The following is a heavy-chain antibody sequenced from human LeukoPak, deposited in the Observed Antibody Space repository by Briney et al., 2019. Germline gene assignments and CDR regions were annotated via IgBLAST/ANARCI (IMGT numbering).Heavy chain of an antibody. CDR2: INAGNGNT. CDR3: ARGDSRYSSSWYGVY. J-gene: IGHJ4*02. Sequence: ASVKVSCKASGYTFTSYAMHWVRQAPGQRLEWMGRINAGNGNTKYSQKFQGRVTITRDTSASTAYMELSSLRSEDTAVYYCARGDSRYSSSWYGVYWGQGTLVTVSS. V-gene: IGHV1-3*01. D-gene: IGHD6-13*01. CDR1: GYTFTSYA.